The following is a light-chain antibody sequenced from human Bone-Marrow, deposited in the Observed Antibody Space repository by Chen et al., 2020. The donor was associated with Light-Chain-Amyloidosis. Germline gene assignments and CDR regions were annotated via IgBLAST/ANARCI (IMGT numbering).Light chain of an antibody. CDR1: QSVNNY. Sequence: EIVLTQSPATLSLSPGERGTLACRASQSVNNYLAWYQQKPGQAPRLLIYDASNRAIGIRARCSGRGSGTGFTLNIGRLVPEDFAVYGCQQRSNWPVTVGQGTRLEIK. J-gene: IGKJ5*01. CDR2: DAS. V-gene: IGKV3-11*01. CDR3: QQRSNWPVT.